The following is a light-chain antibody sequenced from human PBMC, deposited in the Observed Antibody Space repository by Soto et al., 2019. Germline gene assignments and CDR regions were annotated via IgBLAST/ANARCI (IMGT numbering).Light chain of an antibody. J-gene: IGLJ1*01. Sequence: QSALSQPPSASGSPGQSVTITCTGTNSDIGVYNYVSWYQQHPGKAPKLMIYEVTKRPSGIPDRCSGSKSGNTASLTVSGLQAEDEAEYYCSSYTGTNNYVFGTGTKVTVL. V-gene: IGLV2-8*01. CDR3: SSYTGTNNYV. CDR1: NSDIGVYNY. CDR2: EVT.